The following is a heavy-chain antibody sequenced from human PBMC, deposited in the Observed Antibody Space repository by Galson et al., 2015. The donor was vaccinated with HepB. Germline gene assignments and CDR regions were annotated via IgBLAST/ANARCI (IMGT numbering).Heavy chain of an antibody. V-gene: IGHV4-59*11. J-gene: IGHJ4*02. CDR2: IYYSGST. Sequence: SETLSLTCTVSVGSISSHYWGWIRQPPGEGLEWIGYIYYSGSTNYNPSLKSRVTIAVATSKNQFSLKLSSVTAADTAVYYCARGGDILTGPRSYFDYSGPGTLVTVSS. CDR3: ARGGDILTGPRSYFDY. CDR1: VGSISSHY. D-gene: IGHD3-9*01.